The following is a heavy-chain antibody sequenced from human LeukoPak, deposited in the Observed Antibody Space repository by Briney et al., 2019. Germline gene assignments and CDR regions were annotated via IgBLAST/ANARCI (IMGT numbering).Heavy chain of an antibody. J-gene: IGHJ3*02. D-gene: IGHD6-19*01. CDR1: GFTFSSYG. CDR3: AKVKRQWLVFENNAFDI. Sequence: PGGSLRLSCAASGFTFSSYGMHWVRQAPGKGLEWVAVISYDGSNKYYADSVKGRFTISRDNSKNTLYLQMNSLRAEDTAVYYCAKVKRQWLVFENNAFDIWGQGTMVTVSS. V-gene: IGHV3-30*18. CDR2: ISYDGSNK.